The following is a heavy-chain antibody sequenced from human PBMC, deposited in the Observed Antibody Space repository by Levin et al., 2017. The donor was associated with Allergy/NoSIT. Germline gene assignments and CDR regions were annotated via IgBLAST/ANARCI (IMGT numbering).Heavy chain of an antibody. CDR1: GYTFTSYD. J-gene: IGHJ2*01. D-gene: IGHD1-26*01. V-gene: IGHV1-8*01. CDR3: ARRRGYSVNYYTWYYDL. Sequence: GESLKISCKASGYTFTSYDITWVRQATGQGLEWMGWMNPNSGNTGYAQNFQGRVTMTRDTSISTAYLELSSLRSADTAVYYCARRRGYSVNYYTWYYDLWGRGTLVTVSS. CDR2: MNPNSGNT.